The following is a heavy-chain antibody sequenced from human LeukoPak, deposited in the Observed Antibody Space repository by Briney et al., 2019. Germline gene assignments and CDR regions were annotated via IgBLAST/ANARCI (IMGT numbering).Heavy chain of an antibody. Sequence: ASVKVSCKASGYTFSNYYLHWVRQAPGQGLEWMAKINPSGSGTSYAQKFQGRVSVTRDTSTGTVYMELSSLTPEDTAVYYCASHKSGWQQTYFDFWGQGILVTVSS. D-gene: IGHD6-25*01. J-gene: IGHJ4*02. V-gene: IGHV1-46*01. CDR1: GYTFSNYY. CDR2: INPSGSGT. CDR3: ASHKSGWQQTYFDF.